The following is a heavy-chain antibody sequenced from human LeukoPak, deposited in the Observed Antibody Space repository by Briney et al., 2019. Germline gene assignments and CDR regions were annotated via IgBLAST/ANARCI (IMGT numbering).Heavy chain of an antibody. J-gene: IGHJ6*03. CDR1: GYTFTSYY. D-gene: IGHD2-21*02. CDR2: INPSGGST. CDR3: ARECGGDCYSRSYYYYYYMDV. Sequence: ASVKVSCKASGYTFTSYYMHWVRQAPGQGLEWMGIINPSGGSTSYAQKFQGRVTMTRDTSTSTVYVELSSLRSEDTAVYYCARECGGDCYSRSYYYYYYMDVWGKGTTVTISS. V-gene: IGHV1-46*01.